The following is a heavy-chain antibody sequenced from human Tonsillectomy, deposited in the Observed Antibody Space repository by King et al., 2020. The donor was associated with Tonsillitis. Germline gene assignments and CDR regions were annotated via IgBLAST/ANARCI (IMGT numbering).Heavy chain of an antibody. CDR3: ARTSMVIFGY. J-gene: IGHJ4*02. CDR2: VSSTGGST. CDR1: GITFSDYA. D-gene: IGHD2-8*01. V-gene: IGHV3-23*04. Sequence: VQLVESGGGLVQPGGSLRLSCAASGITFSDYAMIWVRQAPGKGLDWVSVVSSTGGSTYYADSVKGRFTISRDNSKNTLYLQMNRLRAEDTAVYYCARTSMVIFGYWGQGSLVTVSS.